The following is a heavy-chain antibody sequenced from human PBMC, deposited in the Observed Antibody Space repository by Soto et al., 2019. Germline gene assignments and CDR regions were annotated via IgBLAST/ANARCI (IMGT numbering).Heavy chain of an antibody. J-gene: IGHJ6*02. CDR2: ISAYNGNT. CDR3: ARVKIMIFGVVINPDYYNYGMDV. D-gene: IGHD3-3*01. CDR1: GYTFTSYG. Sequence: ASVKVSCKASGYTFTSYGISWVRQAPGQGLEWMGWISAYNGNTNYAQKLQGRVTMTTDTSTSTAYMELRSLRSDDTAVYYCARVKIMIFGVVINPDYYNYGMDVWGQGTTVTVSS. V-gene: IGHV1-18*04.